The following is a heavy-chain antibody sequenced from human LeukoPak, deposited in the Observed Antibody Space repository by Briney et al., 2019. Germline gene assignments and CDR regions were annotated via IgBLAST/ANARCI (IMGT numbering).Heavy chain of an antibody. V-gene: IGHV1-18*01. J-gene: IGHJ4*02. CDR2: ISAYYCNT. D-gene: IGHD1-1*01. CDR3: ARRFTGTTNFDF. CDR1: GYTFTNYG. Sequence: GASVTVSFKGSGYTFTNYGISWLRQAPGQGGEWMGLISAYYCNTNSPQQLQRRLTMSTDTSTTTAYMELRSLRSDDTAVYYCARRFTGTTNFDFWGQGTLVTVSS.